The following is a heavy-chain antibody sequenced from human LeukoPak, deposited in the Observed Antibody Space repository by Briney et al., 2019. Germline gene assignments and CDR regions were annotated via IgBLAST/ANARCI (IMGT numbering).Heavy chain of an antibody. CDR3: DCSSTSCYAAGDY. Sequence: PGGSLRLSCAASGFTVSSNYMSWVRQTPGKGLEWVAFIQSDGRNKYYTDSVKGRFTISRDNSRNTLYLQMNSLRTEDTAVYYCDCSSTSCYAAGDYWGQGTLVTVSS. D-gene: IGHD2-2*01. J-gene: IGHJ4*02. V-gene: IGHV3-30*02. CDR2: IQSDGRNK. CDR1: GFTVSSNY.